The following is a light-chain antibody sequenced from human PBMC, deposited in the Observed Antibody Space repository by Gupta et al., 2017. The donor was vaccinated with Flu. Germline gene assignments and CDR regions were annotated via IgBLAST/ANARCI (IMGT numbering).Light chain of an antibody. V-gene: IGLV7-43*01. J-gene: IGLJ1*01. CDR1: TPPVTSDHF. Sequence: HIVVTHAPSLTVSPGGIVTLTCASSTPPVTSDHFPNLFQQKPGQAPRALIYRTGNKYTWTPAPFSGSRIGGKAGLTLSGVQNEDEAEYDRRLNYVDVYVFGTGTKVTVL. CDR3: RLNYVDVYV. CDR2: RTG.